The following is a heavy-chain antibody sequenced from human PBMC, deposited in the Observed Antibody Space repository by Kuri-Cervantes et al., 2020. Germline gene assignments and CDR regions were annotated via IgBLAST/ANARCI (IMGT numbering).Heavy chain of an antibody. Sequence: GESLKISCAASGFTISSHWISWVRQAPGKGPEWVANIKQDGTEKYYVDSVRGRFTVSRDNAKNSLYLQMNSLRAEDTAVYYCAMALGAPLGCWGQGTLVTVSS. CDR3: AMALGAPLGC. V-gene: IGHV3-7*01. D-gene: IGHD4/OR15-4a*01. CDR2: IKQDGTEK. J-gene: IGHJ4*02. CDR1: GFTISSHW.